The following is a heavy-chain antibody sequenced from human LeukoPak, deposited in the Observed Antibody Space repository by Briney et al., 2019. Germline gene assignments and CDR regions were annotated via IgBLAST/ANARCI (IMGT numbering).Heavy chain of an antibody. CDR3: ARGGSYFVH. Sequence: GGSLRLSCAASGFSFRTYEMTWVRQAPGKGLEWVSHINTSGSTINYADSVKGRFTISRDNAKNSLYLQMNSLRAEDTAVYYCARGGSYFVHWGQGTLVTVSS. CDR2: INTSGSTI. D-gene: IGHD3-16*01. J-gene: IGHJ4*02. CDR1: GFSFRTYE. V-gene: IGHV3-48*03.